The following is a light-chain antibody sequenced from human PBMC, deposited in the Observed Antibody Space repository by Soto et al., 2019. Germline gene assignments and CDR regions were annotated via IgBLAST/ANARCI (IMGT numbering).Light chain of an antibody. CDR1: TSNIGSNY. V-gene: IGLV1-47*01. CDR3: ATWDDNLSGVV. Sequence: QSVLTQPPSASGTPGQGVTISCSGSTSNIGSNYVYWYQQLPGTAPKLLIYRNNQRPSGVPDRFSGSKSGTSASLAISGLRSDDEADYFCATWDDNLSGVVFGGGTKLTVL. CDR2: RNN. J-gene: IGLJ2*01.